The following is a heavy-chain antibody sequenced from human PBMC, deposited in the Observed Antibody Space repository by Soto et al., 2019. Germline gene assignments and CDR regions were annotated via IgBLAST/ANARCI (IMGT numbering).Heavy chain of an antibody. J-gene: IGHJ4*02. Sequence: GGSLRLSCAASGFTFSSYSMNWVRQAPGKGLEWVSSISSSSSYIYYADSVKGRFTISRDNAKNSLYLQMNSLRAEDTAVYYCARSPYDYIWGSYRYFDYWGQGTLVTVSS. V-gene: IGHV3-21*01. CDR2: ISSSSSYI. D-gene: IGHD3-16*02. CDR3: ARSPYDYIWGSYRYFDY. CDR1: GFTFSSYS.